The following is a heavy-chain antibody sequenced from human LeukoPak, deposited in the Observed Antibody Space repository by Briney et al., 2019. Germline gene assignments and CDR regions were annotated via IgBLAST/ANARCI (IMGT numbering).Heavy chain of an antibody. CDR1: GFNFSRFY. J-gene: IGHJ4*02. CDR3: ARDGVLLWFGEYEKYYFDY. Sequence: GGSLRLSCAASGFNFSRFYMSWVRQAPGKGLEWVSSTSSSSSYIYYADSVKGRFTISRDNAKNSLYLQMNSLRAEDTAVYYCARDGVLLWFGEYEKYYFDYWGQGTLVTVSS. CDR2: TSSSSSYI. V-gene: IGHV3-21*01. D-gene: IGHD3-10*01.